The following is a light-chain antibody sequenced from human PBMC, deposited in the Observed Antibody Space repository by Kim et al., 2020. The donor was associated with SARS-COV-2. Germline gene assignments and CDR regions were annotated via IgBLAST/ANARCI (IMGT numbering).Light chain of an antibody. CDR3: NSRDSSSDHVV. J-gene: IGLJ3*02. CDR1: SLRNYY. Sequence: SSELTQDPAVSVALGQTVRLTCQGDSLRNYYATWYQQRPGQAPVLVLYGKYNRPSGIPDRFSGSASGNTASLTITGPQAEDEADYYCNSRDSSSDHVVFGGGTQLTVL. CDR2: GKY. V-gene: IGLV3-19*01.